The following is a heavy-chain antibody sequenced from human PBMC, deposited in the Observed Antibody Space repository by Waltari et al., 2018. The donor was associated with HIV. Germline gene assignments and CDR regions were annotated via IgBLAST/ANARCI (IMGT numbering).Heavy chain of an antibody. CDR2: IYYSGST. V-gene: IGHV4-39*01. Sequence: QLQLQESGPGLVKPSETLSLTCTVSGGSISSSSYYWGWIRQPPGKGLEWIGSIYYSGSTYYNPSLKSRVTISVDTSKNQFSLKLSSVTAADTAVYYCARHNRVAAAPVDYWGQGTLVTVSS. CDR3: ARHNRVAAAPVDY. J-gene: IGHJ4*02. CDR1: GGSISSSSYY. D-gene: IGHD6-13*01.